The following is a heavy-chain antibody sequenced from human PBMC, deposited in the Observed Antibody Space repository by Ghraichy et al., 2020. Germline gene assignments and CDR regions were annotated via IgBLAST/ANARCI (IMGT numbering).Heavy chain of an antibody. Sequence: ESLNISCAASDFIFSTYNMNWVSQAPGKGLEWISYISGSGRTTYYADSVKGRFTISRDNAKNSLYLQMNSLRPEDTAVYYCVSSSFTAPGLWGQGTLVTVSS. CDR3: VSSSFTAPGL. J-gene: IGHJ4*02. CDR2: ISGSGRTT. CDR1: DFIFSTYN. V-gene: IGHV3-48*01. D-gene: IGHD6-13*01.